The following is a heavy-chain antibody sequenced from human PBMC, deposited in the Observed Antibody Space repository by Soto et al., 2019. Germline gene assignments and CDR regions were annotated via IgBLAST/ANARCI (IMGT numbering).Heavy chain of an antibody. CDR1: GYTFSSDG. D-gene: IGHD6-19*01. V-gene: IGHV1-18*01. CDR2: ISGNNGDT. J-gene: IGHJ4*02. CDR3: ARVFKQWLPPDY. Sequence: QVQLVQSGAEVRKPGASVRVSFKASGYTFSSDGIVWVRQAPGQGLEWMGWISGNNGDTNYAQKLQGRVAMTTDTSTNTAYMELRSLTSDDTAVYYCARVFKQWLPPDYWGQGTLVTVSS.